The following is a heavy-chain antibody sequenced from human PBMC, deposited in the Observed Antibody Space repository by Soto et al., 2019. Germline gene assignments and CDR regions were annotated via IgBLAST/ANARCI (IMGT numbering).Heavy chain of an antibody. Sequence: QVQLVESGGGVVQPGRSLRLSCAASGFTFGSYAMHWVRQAPGKGLAWVAVISYDGSNNYYADSVKGRFTISRDNSKATLYLQMNSLRAEDTALYYCASDSRASWGQGTLVTVSS. J-gene: IGHJ5*02. CDR2: ISYDGSNN. CDR1: GFTFGSYA. V-gene: IGHV3-30-3*01. CDR3: ASDSRAS.